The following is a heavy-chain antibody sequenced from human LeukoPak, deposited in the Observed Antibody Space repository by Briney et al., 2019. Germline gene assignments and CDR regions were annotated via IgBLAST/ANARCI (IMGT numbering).Heavy chain of an antibody. Sequence: PSETLSLTCTVSGGSISSYYWSWIRQPPGKGLEWMGYIYYGGSTNYNPSLKSRVTISVDTSKNQFSLKLSSVTAADTAVYYCARGQYDILTGYYTFFDYWGQGTLVTVSS. D-gene: IGHD3-9*01. V-gene: IGHV4-59*01. J-gene: IGHJ4*02. CDR2: IYYGGST. CDR1: GGSISSYY. CDR3: ARGQYDILTGYYTFFDY.